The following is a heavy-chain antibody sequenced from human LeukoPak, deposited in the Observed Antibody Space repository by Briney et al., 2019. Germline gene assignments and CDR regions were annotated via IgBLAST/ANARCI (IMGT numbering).Heavy chain of an antibody. CDR2: IYSGGST. D-gene: IGHD6-13*01. V-gene: IGHV3-53*01. J-gene: IGHJ3*02. Sequence: GGSLRLSCAASGFIFSSYAMSWVRQAPGKGLEWVSVIYSGGSTYYADSVKGRFTISRDNSKNTLYLQMNSLRAEDTAVYYCTREKLGIWGQGTMVTVSS. CDR3: TREKLGI. CDR1: GFIFSSYA.